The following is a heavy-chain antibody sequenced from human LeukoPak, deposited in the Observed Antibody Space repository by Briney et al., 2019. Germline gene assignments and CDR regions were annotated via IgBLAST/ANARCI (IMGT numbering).Heavy chain of an antibody. CDR3: ARGFLGGTDQYFDS. CDR2: IKSDGVGT. CDR1: GFAFSNFP. J-gene: IGHJ4*02. V-gene: IGHV3-64*01. D-gene: IGHD6-19*01. Sequence: GGSLRLSCAASGFAFSNFPMHWVRQVPGKGLEYVSAIKSDGVGTYYANSVRDRFTISRDNSKNTLYLQMGSLRAEDMGVYFCARGFLGGTDQYFDSWGQGTLVTVSS.